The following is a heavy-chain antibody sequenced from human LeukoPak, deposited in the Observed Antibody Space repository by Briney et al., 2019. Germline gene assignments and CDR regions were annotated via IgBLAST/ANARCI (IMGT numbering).Heavy chain of an antibody. CDR3: ARDNYDYVWGSYRPQYYFDY. V-gene: IGHV3-21*01. Sequence: PGGSLRLSCAASGFTFSSYSMNWVRQAPGKGLEWVSSISSSSGYIYYADSVKGRFTISRDNAKNSLYLQMNSLRAEDTAVYYCARDNYDYVWGSYRPQYYFDYWGQGTLVTVSS. J-gene: IGHJ4*02. CDR1: GFTFSSYS. D-gene: IGHD3-16*02. CDR2: ISSSSGYI.